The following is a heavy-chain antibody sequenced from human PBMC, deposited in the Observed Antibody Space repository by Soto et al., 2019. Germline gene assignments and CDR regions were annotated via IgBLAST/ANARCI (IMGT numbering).Heavy chain of an antibody. CDR2: VYYNENT. J-gene: IGHJ5*01. Sequence: SETLSLTCSVSGASINNFAYYWGWIRQPPGKGLEWIGTVYYNENTYYNPSLKSRVAISVDTAKNQFSLNLRSVTAADTAIYFCARRERYYGSPGWFDPWGQGTLVTVYS. CDR1: GASINNFAYY. D-gene: IGHD3-10*01. CDR3: ARRERYYGSPGWFDP. V-gene: IGHV4-39*01.